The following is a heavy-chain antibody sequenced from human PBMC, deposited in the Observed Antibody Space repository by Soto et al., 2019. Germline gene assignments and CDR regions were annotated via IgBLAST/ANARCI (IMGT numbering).Heavy chain of an antibody. J-gene: IGHJ1*01. V-gene: IGHV3-23*01. D-gene: IGHD2-8*01. CDR2: TSGSGDKT. CDR1: GFTFKYYA. Sequence: VQLLQSGGGLAQPGTSLRLSCAASGFTFKYYAMTWVRQAPGKGLEWVSTTSGSGDKTDYADSVKGRFRVSRDNSKDTLYLQMDSLRADDTALYYCARESKWYGGQYFQDWGQGTLVTVSS. CDR3: ARESKWYGGQYFQD.